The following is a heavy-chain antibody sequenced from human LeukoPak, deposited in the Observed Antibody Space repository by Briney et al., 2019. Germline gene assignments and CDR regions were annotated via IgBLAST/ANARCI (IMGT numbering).Heavy chain of an antibody. D-gene: IGHD3-3*01. Sequence: SETLSLTCAVYGGSFSGYYWSWIRQPPGKGLEWIGEINHSGSTNYNPSLKSRVTISVDTSKNQFSLKLSSVTAADAAVYYCARGGYTIFGVVLGYWGQGTLVTVSS. CDR1: GGSFSGYY. J-gene: IGHJ4*02. V-gene: IGHV4-34*01. CDR3: ARGGYTIFGVVLGY. CDR2: INHSGST.